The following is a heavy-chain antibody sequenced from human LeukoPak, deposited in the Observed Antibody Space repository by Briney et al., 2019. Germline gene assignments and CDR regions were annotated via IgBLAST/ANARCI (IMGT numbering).Heavy chain of an antibody. CDR2: ILRKSDGEQT. D-gene: IGHD3-3*01. V-gene: IGHV3-15*01. J-gene: IGHJ4*02. CDR1: GFTISSFG. CDR3: TAYILGFGGDY. Sequence: PGGSLRLSCAASGFTISSFGMHWVRQAPGKGLEWVGRILRKSDGEQTDYATPVKGRFTISRDDSKNTVYLQMNSLTTEDTAVYYCTAYILGFGGDYWGQGTLVTVSS.